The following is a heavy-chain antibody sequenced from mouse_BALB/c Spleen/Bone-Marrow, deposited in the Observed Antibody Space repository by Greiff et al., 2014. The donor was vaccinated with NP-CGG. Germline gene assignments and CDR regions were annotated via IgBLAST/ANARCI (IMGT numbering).Heavy chain of an antibody. V-gene: IGHV1-7*01. CDR3: ARGNPLYAMDY. Sequence: QVQLQQSGAELAKPGASVKTSCKASGYTFTSYWMHWVKQRPGQGLEWIGYINPSTGYTDCNQKFNDKATLTADKSSSTAYMQLSSLTSKDSAVYYCARGNPLYAMDYWGQGTSVTVSS. J-gene: IGHJ4*01. D-gene: IGHD2-1*01. CDR1: GYTFTSYW. CDR2: INPSTGYT.